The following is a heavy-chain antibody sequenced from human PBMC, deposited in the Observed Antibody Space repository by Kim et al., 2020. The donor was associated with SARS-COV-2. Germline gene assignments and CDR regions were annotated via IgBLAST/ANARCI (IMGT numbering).Heavy chain of an antibody. CDR2: IKHDGSET. D-gene: IGHD2-15*01. CDR1: GFTFSNYW. Sequence: GGSLRLSCTASGFTFSNYWMTWVRQAPGEGLEWVANIKHDGSETSYVDSVKGRFTISRDNAKNSLCLQMNSLRAEDTAVYYCARSLLSRALFDYWGQGTLVTVSS. J-gene: IGHJ4*02. V-gene: IGHV3-7*01. CDR3: ARSLLSRALFDY.